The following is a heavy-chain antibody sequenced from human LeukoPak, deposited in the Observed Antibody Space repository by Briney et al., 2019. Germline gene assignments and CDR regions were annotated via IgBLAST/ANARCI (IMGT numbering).Heavy chain of an antibody. CDR2: ISYDGSNK. D-gene: IGHD1-26*01. CDR1: GFTFSSYG. J-gene: IGHJ4*02. CDR3: ADNQWELFLGGY. V-gene: IGHV3-30*03. Sequence: GGSLRLSCAASGFTFSSYGMHWVRQAPGKGLEWVAVISYDGSNKYYADSVKGRFTISRDNSKNTLYLQMNSLRAEDTAVYYCADNQWELFLGGYWGQGTLVTVSS.